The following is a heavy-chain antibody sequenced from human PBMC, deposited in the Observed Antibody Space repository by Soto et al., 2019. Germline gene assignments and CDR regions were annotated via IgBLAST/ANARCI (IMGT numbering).Heavy chain of an antibody. J-gene: IGHJ5*02. V-gene: IGHV1-2*02. CDR2: ISPNSGGT. Sequence: ASVKVSCKPSGYSFSDYFIHWVRQAPGQGLEWMGWISPNSGGTNYAQKFQGRVTMTRDTSVSTAYMELSRLRSDDTAVYYGALIVVVPAAGYNWFDPWGQGTLVTVSS. CDR3: ALIVVVPAAGYNWFDP. D-gene: IGHD2-2*01. CDR1: GYSFSDYF.